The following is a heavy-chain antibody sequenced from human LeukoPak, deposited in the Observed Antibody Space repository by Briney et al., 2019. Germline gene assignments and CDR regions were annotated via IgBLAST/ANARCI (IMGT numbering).Heavy chain of an antibody. CDR2: GFASGST. J-gene: IGHJ4*02. Sequence: SETLSLTCTVSGGSISSFYWSWIRQPAGKGLEWIGRGFASGSTIYNPSLKSRVTISVDESKNQFSLELKSVTAADTAVYYCARYDYSNYVRHWGQGTLITVSS. V-gene: IGHV4-59*10. CDR1: GGSISSFY. CDR3: ARYDYSNYVRH. D-gene: IGHD4-11*01.